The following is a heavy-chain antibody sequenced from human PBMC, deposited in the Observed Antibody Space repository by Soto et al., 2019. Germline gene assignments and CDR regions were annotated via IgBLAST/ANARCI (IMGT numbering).Heavy chain of an antibody. J-gene: IGHJ6*03. Sequence: ASVKVSCKASGYTFTRYDITWVRQATGQGLEWMGWMNPQTGNTAYAEKFQGRVTMTRSTSINTAYMELSGLRSEDTAVYYCARLSEESSSSNYYYFYMDVWGKGSTVTVPS. CDR1: GYTFTRYD. CDR2: MNPQTGNT. D-gene: IGHD2-2*01. V-gene: IGHV1-8*01. CDR3: ARLSEESSSSNYYYFYMDV.